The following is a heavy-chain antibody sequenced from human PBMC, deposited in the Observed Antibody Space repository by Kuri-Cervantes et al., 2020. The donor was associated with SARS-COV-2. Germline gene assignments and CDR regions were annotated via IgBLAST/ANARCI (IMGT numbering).Heavy chain of an antibody. CDR2: ISYDGSNE. J-gene: IGHJ4*02. CDR3: ARDPLTHFYGSGSYPHY. D-gene: IGHD3-10*01. CDR1: GFSFGSYA. V-gene: IGHV3-30-3*01. Sequence: GESLKISCVGSGFSFGSYAMHWVRQAPGRGLEWVAIISYDGSNEYCADSVKGRFTISRDNTKSTLFLQMNRVRTEDTAVYYCARDPLTHFYGSGSYPHYWGQAGLVTVSS.